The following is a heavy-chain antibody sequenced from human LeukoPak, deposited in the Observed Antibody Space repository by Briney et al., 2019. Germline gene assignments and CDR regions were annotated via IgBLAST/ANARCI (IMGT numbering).Heavy chain of an antibody. CDR3: ASASSHRIAAGGDY. CDR1: GFTFSSYA. D-gene: IGHD6-13*01. CDR2: ISSSGATI. V-gene: IGHV3-23*01. J-gene: IGHJ4*02. Sequence: GGSLRLSCAASGFTFSSYAMSWVRQAPGKGLEWVSAISSSGATIYYADSVKGRFTVSRDTSRSTLYLQMNSLRAEDTAVYYCASASSHRIAAGGDYWGQGTLVTVSS.